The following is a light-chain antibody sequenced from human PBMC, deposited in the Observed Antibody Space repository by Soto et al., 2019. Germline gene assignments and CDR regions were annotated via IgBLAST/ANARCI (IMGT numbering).Light chain of an antibody. CDR3: QHFNSYPWT. J-gene: IGKJ1*01. Sequence: DIQMTQSPSTLSASVGARVTITCRASQSVSNWLAWYQQKQGKAPKLLIYDASSLESGVPSRFSAIGSGTEFTLTISSLQPDDGETYDGQHFNSYPWTFGQGTKVDIK. CDR1: QSVSNW. V-gene: IGKV1-5*01. CDR2: DAS.